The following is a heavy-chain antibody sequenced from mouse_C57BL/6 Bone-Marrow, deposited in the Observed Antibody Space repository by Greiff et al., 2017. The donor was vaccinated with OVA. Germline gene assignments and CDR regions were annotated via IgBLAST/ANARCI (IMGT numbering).Heavy chain of an antibody. CDR3: ARERITTVAYWYFDV. CDR1: GYTFTSYW. D-gene: IGHD1-1*01. V-gene: IGHV1-72*01. CDR2: IDPNSGGT. J-gene: IGHJ1*03. Sequence: QVQLQQPGAELVKPGASVKLSCKASGYTFTSYWMHWVKQRPGRGLEWIGRIDPNSGGTKYNEKFKSKATLPVDKPSSTAYMQLSSLTSEDSAVYYCARERITTVAYWYFDVWGTGTTVTVSS.